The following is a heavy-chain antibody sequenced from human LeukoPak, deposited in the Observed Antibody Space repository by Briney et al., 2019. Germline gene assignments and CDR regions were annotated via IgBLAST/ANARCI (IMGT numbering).Heavy chain of an antibody. D-gene: IGHD5-18*01. CDR1: GYSFTNYA. Sequence: ASVKVSCKASGYSFTNYAIHWVRQAPGQRLEWLGWINPGSGYSKHSQDFQGRVTITRDSSANTAYMELSSLRSEDTAVYYCTRFYSYGYAFDYWGQGTLVTVSS. V-gene: IGHV1-3*01. J-gene: IGHJ4*02. CDR2: INPGSGYS. CDR3: TRFYSYGYAFDY.